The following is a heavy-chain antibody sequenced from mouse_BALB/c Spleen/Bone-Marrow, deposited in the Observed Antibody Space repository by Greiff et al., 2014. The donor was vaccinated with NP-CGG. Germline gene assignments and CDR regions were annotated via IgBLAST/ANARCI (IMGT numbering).Heavy chain of an antibody. CDR1: GYTFTSYD. CDR3: ARSGDSSGYGFAY. D-gene: IGHD3-2*02. J-gene: IGHJ3*01. CDR2: IYPGDGST. Sequence: VQLQQSGPELVRPGALVKISCKASGYTFTSYDINRVKQRPGQGLEWIGWIYPGDGSTKYNEKFKGKATLTADKSSSTAYMQLSSLTSENSAVYFCARSGDSSGYGFAYWGQGTLVTVSA. V-gene: IGHV1S56*01.